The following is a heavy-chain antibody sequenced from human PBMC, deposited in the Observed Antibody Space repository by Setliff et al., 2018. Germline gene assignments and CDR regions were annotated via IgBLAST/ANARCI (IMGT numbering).Heavy chain of an antibody. V-gene: IGHV3-23*01. CDR2: ISAGGGST. CDR1: LSFSSYA. Sequence: LSFSSYAMTWVRQAPGKGLEWVSAISAGGGSTYSADSVKGRFTISRDNSKNTLYLQMNSLRAEDTAVYYCAKTRGSNWNFFYYMDVWGKGTTVTVSS. CDR3: AKTRGSNWNFFYYMDV. D-gene: IGHD1-1*01. J-gene: IGHJ6*03.